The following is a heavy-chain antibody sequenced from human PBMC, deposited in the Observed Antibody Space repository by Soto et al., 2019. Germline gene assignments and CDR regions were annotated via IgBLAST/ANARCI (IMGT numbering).Heavy chain of an antibody. J-gene: IGHJ6*02. D-gene: IGHD2-15*01. V-gene: IGHV1-18*01. CDR2: ISAYNGNT. CDR3: ARECVGGSCYYYYGMDV. CDR1: GYTFTSYG. Sequence: QVQLVQSGAEVKKPGASVKVSCKASGYTFTSYGISWVRQAPGQGLEWMGWISAYNGNTNYAQKLQGRVTMTTDTSTSTAYMEMRSLRSDDTAVYYCARECVGGSCYYYYGMDVWGQGTTVTVSS.